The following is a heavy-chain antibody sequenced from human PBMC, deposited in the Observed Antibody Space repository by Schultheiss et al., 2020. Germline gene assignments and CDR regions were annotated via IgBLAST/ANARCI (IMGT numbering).Heavy chain of an antibody. CDR1: GFTFSSYG. Sequence: GGSLRLSCAASGFTFSSYGMHWVRQAPGKGLEWVAVISYDGSNKYYADSVKGRFTISRDNSKNTLYLQMNSLRAEDTAVYYCAREGTLENWNDWFDPWGQGTLVTVSS. D-gene: IGHD1-1*01. V-gene: IGHV3-30*03. J-gene: IGHJ5*02. CDR2: ISYDGSNK. CDR3: AREGTLENWNDWFDP.